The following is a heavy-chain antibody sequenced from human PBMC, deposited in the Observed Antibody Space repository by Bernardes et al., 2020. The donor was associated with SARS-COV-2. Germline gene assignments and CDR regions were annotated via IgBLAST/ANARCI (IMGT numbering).Heavy chain of an antibody. J-gene: IGHJ4*02. V-gene: IGHV4-39*01. D-gene: IGHD3-22*01. CDR2: IYYSGST. CDR1: GGSISSSSYY. CDR3: ACHWWSDYYDSSGNVYYFDY. Sequence: SETLSLTCTVSGGSISSSSYYWGWIRQPPGKGLEWIGSIYYSGSTYYNPSHKSRVTISVDTSKNQFSLKLSSVTAADTAVYYCACHWWSDYYDSSGNVYYFDYWGQGTLVPVSS.